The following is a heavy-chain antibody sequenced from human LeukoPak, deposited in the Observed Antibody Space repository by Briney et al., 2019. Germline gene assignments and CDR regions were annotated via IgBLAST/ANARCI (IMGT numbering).Heavy chain of an antibody. V-gene: IGHV3-30-3*01. CDR3: ARDAGSYGSGNYPGY. Sequence: GSLRLSCAASGFTFSSYAMHWVRQAPGKGLEWVAIISYDGSNKYCADSVKGRFTISRDNSKNTLYLQMNSLRAEDTAVYYCARDAGSYGSGNYPGYWGQGTLVTVSS. CDR2: ISYDGSNK. J-gene: IGHJ4*02. D-gene: IGHD3-10*01. CDR1: GFTFSSYA.